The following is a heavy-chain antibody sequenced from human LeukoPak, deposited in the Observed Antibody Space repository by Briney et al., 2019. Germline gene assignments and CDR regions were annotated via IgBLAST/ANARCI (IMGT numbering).Heavy chain of an antibody. J-gene: IGHJ4*02. Sequence: SQTLSLTCTVSGGSISSGSYYWSWIRQPAGKGLEWIGRIYTSGSTNYNPSLKSRVAISVDTSKNQFSLKLSSVTAADTAVYYCARGLAGYSSGWYSDYWGQGTLVTVSS. D-gene: IGHD6-19*01. V-gene: IGHV4-61*02. CDR3: ARGLAGYSSGWYSDY. CDR2: IYTSGST. CDR1: GGSISSGSYY.